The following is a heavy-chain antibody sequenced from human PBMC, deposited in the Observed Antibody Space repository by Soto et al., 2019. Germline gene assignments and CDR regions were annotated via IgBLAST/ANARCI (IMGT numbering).Heavy chain of an antibody. CDR2: IIPILGIA. J-gene: IGHJ5*02. V-gene: IGHV1-69*04. D-gene: IGHD2-2*01. CDR3: ARDGWDIVVVPAANYNWFAP. Sequence: ASVKVSCKASGGTFSSYTISWVRQAPGQGLEWMGRIIPILGIANYAQKFQGRVTITADKSTSTAYMELSSLRSEDTAVYYCARDGWDIVVVPAANYNWFAPWGQGTLVTVSS. CDR1: GGTFSSYT.